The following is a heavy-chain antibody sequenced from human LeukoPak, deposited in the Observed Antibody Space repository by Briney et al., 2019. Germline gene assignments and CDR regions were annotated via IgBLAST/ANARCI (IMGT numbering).Heavy chain of an antibody. V-gene: IGHV1-2*04. J-gene: IGHJ5*02. CDR3: ARVGGTTGTDNWFDP. CDR1: GYTFTGYY. CDR2: INPNSGGT. D-gene: IGHD1-1*01. Sequence: ASVKVSCKASGYTFTGYYMHWVRQAPGQGLEWMGWINPNSGGTNYAQKFQGWVTMTRDTSISTAYMELSRLRSDDTAVYYCARVGGTTGTDNWFDPWGQGTLVTVSS.